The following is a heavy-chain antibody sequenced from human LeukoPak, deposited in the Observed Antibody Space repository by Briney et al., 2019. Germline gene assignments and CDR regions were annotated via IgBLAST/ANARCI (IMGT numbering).Heavy chain of an antibody. D-gene: IGHD3-10*01. V-gene: IGHV1-69*13. CDR3: ARTGVYAFDI. CDR1: GGTFSNYA. Sequence: GASVTVSCKASGGTFSNYAISWVRQAPGQGLEWMGGIIPIFGTANYAQKFQGRVTITADESTSTAYMELSSLRSEDTAVYYCARTGVYAFDIWGQGTMVTVSS. CDR2: IIPIFGTA. J-gene: IGHJ3*02.